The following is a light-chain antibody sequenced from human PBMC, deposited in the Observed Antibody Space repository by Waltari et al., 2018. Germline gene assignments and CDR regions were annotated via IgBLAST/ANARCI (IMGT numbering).Light chain of an antibody. J-gene: IGKJ5*01. CDR2: KVS. Sequence: DVVMTQSPLSLPVTLGQPASISCRSSQSLVHSDGNTFLNWFQHRPGQSPRRLINKVSNRDFGVPDRFSGSGSGTDFTLKISRVEAEDVGVYYCMQGTHWPPITFGQGTRLEIK. V-gene: IGKV2-30*02. CDR3: MQGTHWPPIT. CDR1: QSLVHSDGNTF.